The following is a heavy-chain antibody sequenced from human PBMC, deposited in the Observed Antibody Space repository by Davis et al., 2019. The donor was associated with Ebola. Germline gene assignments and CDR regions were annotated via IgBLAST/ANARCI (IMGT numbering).Heavy chain of an antibody. D-gene: IGHD2-21*01. J-gene: IGHJ4*02. CDR3: AREGDWDYFDY. V-gene: IGHV4-59*01. CDR2: IYYSGST. Sequence: PSETLSLTCTVSGGSISSYYWSWIRQPPGKGLEWIGYIYYSGSTNYNPSLKSRVTISVDTSKNQLSLKLSSVTAADTAVYYCAREGDWDYFDYWGQGILVTVSS. CDR1: GGSISSYY.